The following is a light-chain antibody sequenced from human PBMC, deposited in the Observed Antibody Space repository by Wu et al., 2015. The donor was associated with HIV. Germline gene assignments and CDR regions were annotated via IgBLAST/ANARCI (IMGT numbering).Light chain of an antibody. CDR3: QQRSNWPGLT. CDR2: DIS. CDR1: QSVSIY. V-gene: IGKV3-11*01. Sequence: ENVLTQSPDTLSVSVGQRATLSCRASQSVSIYFAWYQQKPGQAPRLLMHDISNRATGIPARFSGSGSGTDFTLTISGLEPEDFAVYYCQQRSNWPGLTFGGGTKVEIK. J-gene: IGKJ4*01.